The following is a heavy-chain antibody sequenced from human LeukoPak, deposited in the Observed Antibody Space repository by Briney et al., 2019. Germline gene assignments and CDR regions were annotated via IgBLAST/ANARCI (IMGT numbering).Heavy chain of an antibody. V-gene: IGHV3-66*01. J-gene: IGHJ4*02. CDR1: GFTVSSNY. CDR3: AKDWVGIVGAGVPDY. D-gene: IGHD1-26*01. CDR2: IYSGGST. Sequence: GGSLRLSCAASGFTVSSNYMSWVRQAPGKGLEWVSVIYSGGSTYYADSVKGRFTISRDNSKNTLYLQMNSLRAEDTAVYYCAKDWVGIVGAGVPDYWGQGTLVTVSS.